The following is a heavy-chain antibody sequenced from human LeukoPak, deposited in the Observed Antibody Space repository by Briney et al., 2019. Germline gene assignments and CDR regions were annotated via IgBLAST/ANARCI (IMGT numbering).Heavy chain of an antibody. CDR3: ARDSGYSSDLDYYYMDV. CDR2: IYYSGST. V-gene: IGHV4-59*01. J-gene: IGHJ6*03. D-gene: IGHD6-19*01. CDR1: SSSISSYY. Sequence: SETLSLTCTVSSSSISSYYWSWIRQPPGKGLEWIGYIYYSGSTNYNPSLKSRVTISVDTSKNQFSLKLSSVTAADTAVYYCARDSGYSSDLDYYYMDVWGKGTTVTVSS.